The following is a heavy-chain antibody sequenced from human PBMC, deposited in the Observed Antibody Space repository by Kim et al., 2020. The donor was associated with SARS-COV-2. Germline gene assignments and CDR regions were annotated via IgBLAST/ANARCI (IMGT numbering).Heavy chain of an antibody. V-gene: IGHV3-33*06. Sequence: GGSLRLSCAASGFTSSSYGMHWVRQAPGKGLEWVAVIWYDGSNKYYADSVKGRFTISRDNSKNTLYLQMNSLRAEDTAVYYCAKGSIVVVPAAIDGMDVWGQGTTVTVSS. CDR3: AKGSIVVVPAAIDGMDV. CDR2: IWYDGSNK. CDR1: GFTSSSYG. D-gene: IGHD2-2*01. J-gene: IGHJ6*02.